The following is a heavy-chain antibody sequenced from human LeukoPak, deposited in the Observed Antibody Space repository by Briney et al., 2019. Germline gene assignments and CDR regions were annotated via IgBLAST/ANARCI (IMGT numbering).Heavy chain of an antibody. D-gene: IGHD3-22*01. CDR3: ARGDYYDSSGFLGLDWFDP. V-gene: IGHV3-21*01. CDR2: ISSSSSYI. CDR1: GFTFSSYS. J-gene: IGHJ5*02. Sequence: GGSLRLSCGASGFTFSSYSMNWVRQAPGKGLEWVSCISSSSSYIYYADSVKGRFTISRDNAKNSLYLQMNSLRAEDTAVYYCARGDYYDSSGFLGLDWFDPWGQGTLVTVSS.